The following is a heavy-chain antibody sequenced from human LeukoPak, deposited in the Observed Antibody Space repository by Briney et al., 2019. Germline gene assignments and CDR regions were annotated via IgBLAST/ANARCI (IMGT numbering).Heavy chain of an antibody. Sequence: PSQTLSLTCTVSGSSISSGGYYWGWIRQPPGKGLEWIGSIYYSGSNYYNPSLKSRVTISVDTSKNQFSLKLSSVTAADTAVYYCASPGGGPTDYWGQGTLVTVSS. V-gene: IGHV4-39*01. CDR2: IYYSGSN. CDR1: GSSISSGGYY. CDR3: ASPGGGPTDY. J-gene: IGHJ4*02. D-gene: IGHD3-16*01.